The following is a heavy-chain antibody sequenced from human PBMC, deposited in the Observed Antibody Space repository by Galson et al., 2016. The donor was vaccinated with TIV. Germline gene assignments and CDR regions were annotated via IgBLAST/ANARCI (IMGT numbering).Heavy chain of an antibody. D-gene: IGHD1-26*01. CDR3: ARDRMWEEVLGAFNI. CDR2: VWYEETNK. CDR1: GFTFSSYG. J-gene: IGHJ3*02. Sequence: SLRLSCAASGFTFSSYGLHWVRQAPGKGLEWVAVVWYEETNKFYADSVNGRFTISRDHSKNTVYLQMNSLRAEDTAVYYCARDRMWEEVLGAFNIWGQGTMVTVAS. V-gene: IGHV3-33*01.